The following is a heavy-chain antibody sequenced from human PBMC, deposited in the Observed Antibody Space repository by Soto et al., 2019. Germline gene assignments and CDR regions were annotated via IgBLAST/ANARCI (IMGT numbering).Heavy chain of an antibody. J-gene: IGHJ4*01. Sequence: SPGKGLEWIGSIYYSGSTYYNPSLKSRVTISVDTSKNQFSLNLSSVTAADTSVYYCARLGAWGATIFDYWAHGTPVTVSS. D-gene: IGHD3-16*01. CDR3: ARLGAWGATIFDY. V-gene: IGHV4-39*01. CDR2: IYYSGST.